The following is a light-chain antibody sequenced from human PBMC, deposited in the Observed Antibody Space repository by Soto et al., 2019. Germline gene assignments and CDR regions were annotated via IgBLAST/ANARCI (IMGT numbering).Light chain of an antibody. Sequence: EIVLTQSPATLSLSPGQRATLSCRASQTVSNFLAWYQQKPGQAPRLLIYDASNRATGIPARFSGSGSGTDFTLTISSLEPEDFAVYYCQQRSNWPREPTFDQGTKVEIK. J-gene: IGKJ1*01. CDR2: DAS. V-gene: IGKV3-11*01. CDR3: QQRSNWPREPT. CDR1: QTVSNF.